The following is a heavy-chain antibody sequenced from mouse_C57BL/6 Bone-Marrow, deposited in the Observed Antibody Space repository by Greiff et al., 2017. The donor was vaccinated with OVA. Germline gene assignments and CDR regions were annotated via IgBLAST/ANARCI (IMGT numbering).Heavy chain of an antibody. D-gene: IGHD4-1*02. CDR3: ARSRAQLGRAMDY. V-gene: IGHV1-55*01. CDR1: GYTFTSYW. Sequence: VQLQQPGAELVKPGASVKMSCKASGYTFTSYWITWVKQRPGQGLEWIGDIYPGSGSTNYNEKFKSKATLTVDTSSSTAYMQLSSLTSEDSAVYYCARSRAQLGRAMDYWGQGTSVTVSS. J-gene: IGHJ4*01. CDR2: IYPGSGST.